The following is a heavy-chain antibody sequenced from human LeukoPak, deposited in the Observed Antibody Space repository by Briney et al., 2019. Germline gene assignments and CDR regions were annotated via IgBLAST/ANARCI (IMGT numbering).Heavy chain of an antibody. V-gene: IGHV1-8*01. J-gene: IGHJ4*02. Sequence: ASVKVSCKASGYTFTSYDINWVRQATGQGLEWMGWMNPNSGNTGYAQKFQGRVTMTRNTSISTAYMELSSLRSEDTAVYYCAKGRQMHQLLLRGYFDYWGQGTLVTVSS. D-gene: IGHD2-2*01. CDR2: MNPNSGNT. CDR3: AKGRQMHQLLLRGYFDY. CDR1: GYTFTSYD.